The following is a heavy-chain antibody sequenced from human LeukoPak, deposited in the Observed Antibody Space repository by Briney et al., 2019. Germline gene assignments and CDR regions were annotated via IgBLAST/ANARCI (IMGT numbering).Heavy chain of an antibody. D-gene: IGHD3-10*01. J-gene: IGHJ4*02. CDR2: INSDGSWT. CDR1: GNYW. Sequence: GGSLRLSCAASGNYWMHWVRQVPGKGLVWVSHINSDGSWTSYADSVKGRFTISKDNAKNTVYLQMNSLRAEDTAVYYCVKEAYYGWGSSPTFYFDYWGQGTRVTVSS. V-gene: IGHV3-74*01. CDR3: VKEAYYGWGSSPTFYFDY.